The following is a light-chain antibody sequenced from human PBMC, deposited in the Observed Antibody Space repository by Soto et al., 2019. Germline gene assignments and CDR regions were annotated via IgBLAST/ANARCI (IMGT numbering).Light chain of an antibody. J-gene: IGKJ5*01. CDR2: GAS. V-gene: IGKV3-20*01. CDR3: QQYGSSPIT. Sequence: EIVLTQFPGTLSLSPGERATLSCRASQSVTGNSFAWYQQKLGRAPRVLIYGASNRATGIPDRFSGSGSGTDFTLTISRLEPEDFAVYYCQQYGSSPITLGQGTRLEIK. CDR1: QSVTGNS.